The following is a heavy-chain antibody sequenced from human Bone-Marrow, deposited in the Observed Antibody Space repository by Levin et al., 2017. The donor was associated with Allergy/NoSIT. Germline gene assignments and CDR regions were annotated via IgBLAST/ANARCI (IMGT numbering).Heavy chain of an antibody. Sequence: ESLKISCAVYGGSFSGYYWNWIRQPPGKGLEWIGEISQSGNTNYNASLKRRLTITVDTSKKQFSLTLSSVTAADTAVYYCARRGYSGYMDVWGTGSTVTVRS. CDR3: ARRGYSGYMDV. CDR2: ISQSGNT. V-gene: IGHV4-34*01. D-gene: IGHD5-12*01. CDR1: GGSFSGYY. J-gene: IGHJ6*04.